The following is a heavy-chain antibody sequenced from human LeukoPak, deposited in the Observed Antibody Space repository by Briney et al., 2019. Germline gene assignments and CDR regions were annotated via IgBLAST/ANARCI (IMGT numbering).Heavy chain of an antibody. D-gene: IGHD3-9*01. CDR3: ARVLTRNWFDP. CDR1: GGSVRTGGYY. CDR2: ISYSGST. J-gene: IGHJ5*02. Sequence: SETLSLPCTVSGGSVRTGGYYWSWVRQYPGKGLEWLWFISYSGSTYYNPSLKSRVNISIDTSKKQFSLRLSSVTAADTALYYCARVLTRNWFDPWGQGTLVTVSS. V-gene: IGHV4-31*03.